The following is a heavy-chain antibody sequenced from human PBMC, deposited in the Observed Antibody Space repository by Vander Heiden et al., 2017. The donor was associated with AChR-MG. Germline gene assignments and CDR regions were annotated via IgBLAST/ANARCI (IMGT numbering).Heavy chain of an antibody. J-gene: IGHJ6*02. CDR2: IYHSGTT. D-gene: IGHD6-19*01. V-gene: IGHV4-4*02. CDR3: TIDLVGSGWTKFGMDV. CDR1: GASISSSNW. Sequence: QVQLLESGPGLVKPSGTLSLTCAVPGASISSSNWWTWVRQPPGKGLEWIGEIYHSGTTNYNPSLKSRVTISVDKSRNQCSLKLSSVTAAETAVYYCTIDLVGSGWTKFGMDVWGQGTTVTVSS.